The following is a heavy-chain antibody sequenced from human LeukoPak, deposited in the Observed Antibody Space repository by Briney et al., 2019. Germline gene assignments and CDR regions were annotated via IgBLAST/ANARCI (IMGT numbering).Heavy chain of an antibody. CDR1: GFTFSSYS. Sequence: PGGSLRLSCAASGFTFSSYSMNWVRQAPGNGLEWVSSISSSSSYVYYADSVKGRFTISRDNAKNSLYLQMNSLRAEDTAVYYCARAAGRDGYNFNYYYMDVWGKGTTVTVSS. D-gene: IGHD5-24*01. CDR3: ARAAGRDGYNFNYYYMDV. V-gene: IGHV3-21*01. J-gene: IGHJ6*03. CDR2: ISSSSSYV.